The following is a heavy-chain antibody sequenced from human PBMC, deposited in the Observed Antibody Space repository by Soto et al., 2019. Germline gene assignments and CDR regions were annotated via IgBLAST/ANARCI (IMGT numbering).Heavy chain of an antibody. Sequence: ASVKVSCKASGYTFTSYAMHWVRQAPGQRLEWMGWINAGNGNTKYSQKFQGRVTITRDTSASTAYMELSSLRSEDTAVYYCASSYSNYALIDYYYYGMEVWGQGTTVTVPS. CDR3: ASSYSNYALIDYYYYGMEV. J-gene: IGHJ6*02. D-gene: IGHD4-4*01. CDR2: INAGNGNT. CDR1: GYTFTSYA. V-gene: IGHV1-3*01.